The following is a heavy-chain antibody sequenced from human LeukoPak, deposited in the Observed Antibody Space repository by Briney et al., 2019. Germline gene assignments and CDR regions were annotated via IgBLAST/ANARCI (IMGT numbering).Heavy chain of an antibody. J-gene: IGHJ4*02. Sequence: GGSLRLSCAASGFTVSSNYMSWVRQAPGKGLEWVSVIYSGGSTYYADSVKGRFTISRDNSKNTLYLQMNSLRAEDTAVYYCAKDLDIVATITGNWGQGTLVTVS. CDR2: IYSGGST. D-gene: IGHD5-12*01. CDR3: AKDLDIVATITGN. CDR1: GFTVSSNY. V-gene: IGHV3-53*01.